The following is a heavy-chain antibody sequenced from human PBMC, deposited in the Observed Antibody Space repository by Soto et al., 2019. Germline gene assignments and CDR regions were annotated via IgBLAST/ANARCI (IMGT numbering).Heavy chain of an antibody. CDR2: IKPDGSAK. V-gene: IGHV3-7*01. CDR1: GFAFSGYW. Sequence: GGSLRLSCAASGFAFSGYWMSWVRQAPGKGLEWVANIKPDGSAKFYVDSVKGRFTISRDNAKNSLFLEMNSLRAEDTAVYYCAKDKRWGQGTPVTVSS. CDR3: AKDKR. J-gene: IGHJ4*02.